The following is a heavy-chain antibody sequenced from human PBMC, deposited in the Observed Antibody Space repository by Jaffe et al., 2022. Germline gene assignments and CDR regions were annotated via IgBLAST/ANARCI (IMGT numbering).Heavy chain of an antibody. CDR3: ARGLENDFWSGNFSDSFDM. CDR2: INDSGSS. Sequence: QIQLQQWGAGLLKPSETLSLTCGVSGGSLSGHYWTWIRQAPGKGLQWIGEINDSGSSNYNPSLASRVTISEDTSTNQFSLNLREVTAADTAVYYCARGLENDFWSGNFSDSFDMWSQGTMVTVSS. J-gene: IGHJ3*02. V-gene: IGHV4-34*02. D-gene: IGHD3-3*01. CDR1: GGSLSGHY.